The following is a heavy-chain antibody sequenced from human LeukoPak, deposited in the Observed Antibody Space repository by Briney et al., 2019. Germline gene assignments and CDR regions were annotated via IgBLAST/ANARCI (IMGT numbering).Heavy chain of an antibody. J-gene: IGHJ3*02. CDR2: IVVGSGNT. CDR1: GFTFTSSA. Sequence: SVKVSCKASGFTFTSSAMQWVRQARGQRLEWIGWIVVGSGNTNYAQKVQERVTITRDMSTSTAYMELSSLRSEDTAVYYCAADRTRNDAFDIWGQGTMVTVSS. CDR3: AADRTRNDAFDI. V-gene: IGHV1-58*02. D-gene: IGHD1-14*01.